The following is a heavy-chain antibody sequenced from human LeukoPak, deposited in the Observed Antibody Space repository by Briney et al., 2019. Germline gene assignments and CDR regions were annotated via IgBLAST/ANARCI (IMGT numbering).Heavy chain of an antibody. D-gene: IGHD2-15*01. CDR1: GFTFTNYA. J-gene: IGHJ4*02. CDR3: AKDCNGGNCYIDY. Sequence: GGSLRLSCAASGFTFTNYAMSWVRQAPGKGLEWVSGMSGRGVSTYYADSVKGRFTISSDNSKNTLYLQMNSMRAEDTAIYYCAKDCNGGNCYIDYWGQGTLVTVAS. V-gene: IGHV3-23*01. CDR2: MSGRGVST.